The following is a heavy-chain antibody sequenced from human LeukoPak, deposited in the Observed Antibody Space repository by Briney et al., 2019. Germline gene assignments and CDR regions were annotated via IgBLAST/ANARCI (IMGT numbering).Heavy chain of an antibody. Sequence: GGSLRLSCAASGFTFSSYSMNWVRQAPGKGLEWVSSISSSSSYIYYADSVKGRFTISRDNAKNSLYLQMNSLRTEDTALYYCTKDSGLKTAGIFDSWGQGTLVTVSS. D-gene: IGHD6-13*01. CDR2: ISSSSSYI. V-gene: IGHV3-21*04. J-gene: IGHJ4*02. CDR1: GFTFSSYS. CDR3: TKDSGLKTAGIFDS.